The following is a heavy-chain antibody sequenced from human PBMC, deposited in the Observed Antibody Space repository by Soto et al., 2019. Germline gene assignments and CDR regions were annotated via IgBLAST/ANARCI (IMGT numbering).Heavy chain of an antibody. Sequence: GGSLRLSCVASGFTFSSYSMVWVRQAPGKGLEWVSYIFVSSTTIYYADSVKGRFTVSRDNAQNSLFLLMNSLRAEDTAVYYCARDKDWAFDYWGQGTLVTVSS. CDR3: ARDKDWAFDY. J-gene: IGHJ4*02. D-gene: IGHD3-9*01. V-gene: IGHV3-48*04. CDR1: GFTFSSYS. CDR2: IFVSSTTI.